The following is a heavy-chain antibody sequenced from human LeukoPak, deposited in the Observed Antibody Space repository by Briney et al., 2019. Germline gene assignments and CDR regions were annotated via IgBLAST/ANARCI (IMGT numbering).Heavy chain of an antibody. CDR3: AREASV. V-gene: IGHV1-46*01. J-gene: IGHJ4*02. Sequence: VASVKVSCKASGHTFTSLRVHWVRQAPGQGLEWMGIMSPSDGSTDYAQKFQGRITMTRDASTNTAYMELSSLRSEDTAVYYCAREASVWGQGTLVIVSS. D-gene: IGHD6-6*01. CDR1: GHTFTSLR. CDR2: MSPSDGST.